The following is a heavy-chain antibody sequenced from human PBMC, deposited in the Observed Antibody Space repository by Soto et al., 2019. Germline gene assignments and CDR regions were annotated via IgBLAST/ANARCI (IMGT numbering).Heavy chain of an antibody. CDR1: GYRFTSYW. CDR2: VDPSDSYT. D-gene: IGHD6-13*01. J-gene: IGHJ6*02. V-gene: IGHV5-10-1*01. CDR3: ARHGNIYSSSWCGGYYYYGRDV. Sequence: GESLKTHCQGSGYRFTSYWIRWELQMPGNRLERMGRVDPSDSYTNINQSFRGHVTNSADKSISTAYLQCSSLKASGTTMYYGARHGNIYSSSWCGGYYYYGRDVWGQGTTVTVSS.